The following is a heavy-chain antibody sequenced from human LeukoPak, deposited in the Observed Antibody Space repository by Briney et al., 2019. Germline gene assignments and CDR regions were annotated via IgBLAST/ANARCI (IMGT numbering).Heavy chain of an antibody. CDR3: VSHYGPARV. CDR1: GYTFNDHH. D-gene: IGHD3-10*01. J-gene: IGHJ4*01. CDR2: ILPKSGDT. V-gene: IGHV1-2*06. Sequence: ASVKVSCKASGYTFNDHHIHWVRQAPGQGLEWIGRILPKSGDTDYAQKFYGRATITRDTAIPTCYMELNRLISAGTAVYFCVSHYGPARVWGHGSLVTVS.